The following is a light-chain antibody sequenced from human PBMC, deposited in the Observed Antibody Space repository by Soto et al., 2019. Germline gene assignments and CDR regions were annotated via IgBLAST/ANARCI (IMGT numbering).Light chain of an antibody. Sequence: QSALAQPASLSVSPGQSITISCTGTSSDVGGYNYVSWYQQHPGKAPKLMIYDVSNRPSGVSNRFSGSKSGNTASLTISGLQAEDEADYYCSSYTSSSTFLYVFGTGTKVTVL. J-gene: IGLJ1*01. CDR3: SSYTSSSTFLYV. V-gene: IGLV2-14*01. CDR1: SSDVGGYNY. CDR2: DVS.